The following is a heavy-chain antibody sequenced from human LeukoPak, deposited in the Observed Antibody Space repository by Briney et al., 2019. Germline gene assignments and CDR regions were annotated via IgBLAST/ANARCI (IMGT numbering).Heavy chain of an antibody. Sequence: EASVKVSCKTSGYTFTAYYMFWVRQAPGQGLERMGWIKPSSGDAKSAQKFQDRVTMTRDPSISTFYLEVTRLTSDDTAVYYCTRGGSDWFYNYFDPWGQGTLVTVSS. D-gene: IGHD6-19*01. CDR1: GYTFTAYY. CDR3: TRGGSDWFYNYFDP. J-gene: IGHJ5*02. CDR2: IKPSSGDA. V-gene: IGHV1-2*02.